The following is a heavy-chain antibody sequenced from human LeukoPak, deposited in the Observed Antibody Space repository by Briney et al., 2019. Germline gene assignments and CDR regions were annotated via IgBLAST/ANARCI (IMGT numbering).Heavy chain of an antibody. J-gene: IGHJ4*02. CDR1: GFTFSSSG. CDR2: LWYDESNK. CDR3: ARDYGSGGLLPDY. V-gene: IGHV3-33*01. Sequence: GRFLRLSCVASGFTFSSSGMHWVRQAPGKGLEWVAVLWYDESNKYYGDSVKGRFTISRDNSKNTLYLQMNSLRAEDTAVYYCARDYGSGGLLPDYWGQGTLVTVSS. D-gene: IGHD3-10*01.